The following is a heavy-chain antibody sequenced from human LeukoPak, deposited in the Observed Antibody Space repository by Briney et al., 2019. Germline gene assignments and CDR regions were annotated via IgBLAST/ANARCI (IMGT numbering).Heavy chain of an antibody. CDR1: GGSISSGSYY. V-gene: IGHV4-61*01. D-gene: IGHD4-17*01. CDR2: IYYSGST. J-gene: IGHJ5*02. Sequence: SETLSLTCTVSGGSISSGSYYWSWIRQPPGKGLEWIGYIYYSGSTNYNPSLKSRVTISVDTSKNQFSLKLSSVTAADTAVYYCATGITVTTGGFDPWGQGTLVTVSS. CDR3: ATGITVTTGGFDP.